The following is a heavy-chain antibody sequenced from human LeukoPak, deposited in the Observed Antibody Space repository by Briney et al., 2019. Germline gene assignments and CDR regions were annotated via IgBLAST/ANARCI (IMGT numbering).Heavy chain of an antibody. CDR2: ISYDGSNK. J-gene: IGHJ4*02. V-gene: IGHV3-30*03. Sequence: GRSLRLSCAASGFTFSSYGMHWVRQAPGKGLEWVAVISYDGSNKYYADSVKGRFTISRDNAKNSLYLQMHSLRAEDTAIYYCATSGYYFEYWGQGTLVTVSS. CDR3: ATSGYYFEY. CDR1: GFTFSSYG. D-gene: IGHD3-22*01.